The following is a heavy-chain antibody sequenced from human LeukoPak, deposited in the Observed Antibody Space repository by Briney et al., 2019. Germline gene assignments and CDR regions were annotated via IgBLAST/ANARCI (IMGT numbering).Heavy chain of an antibody. D-gene: IGHD3-16*01. Sequence: GGSLRFSCAASEFTFSNYWMHWVRQAPGKGLVWVSRINSDGSTTTYADSVKGRFTISRDNAKNILYLQMNSLRADDTAVYYCVRGGVDYWGQGTLVTVSS. CDR2: INSDGSTT. V-gene: IGHV3-74*01. J-gene: IGHJ4*02. CDR1: EFTFSNYW. CDR3: VRGGVDY.